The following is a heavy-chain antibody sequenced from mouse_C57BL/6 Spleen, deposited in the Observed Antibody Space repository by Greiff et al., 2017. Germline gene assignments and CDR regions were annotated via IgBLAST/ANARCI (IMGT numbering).Heavy chain of an antibody. J-gene: IGHJ2*01. D-gene: IGHD2-12*01. V-gene: IGHV1-72*01. CDR2: IDPNSGGT. CDR3: ARGDSFDY. CDR1: GYTFTSYW. Sequence: VQLQQPGAELMKPGASVKLSCKASGYTFTSYWMHWVKQRPGRGLEWIGRIDPNSGGTKYNEKFKSKATLAVDKPSSTAYMQLISLTSEDSAVYYCARGDSFDYWDQGTTLTVSS.